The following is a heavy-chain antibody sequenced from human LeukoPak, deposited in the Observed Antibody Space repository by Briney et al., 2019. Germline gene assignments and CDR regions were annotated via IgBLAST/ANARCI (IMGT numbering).Heavy chain of an antibody. CDR2: IKHDGTER. CDR1: RFTFSSYW. J-gene: IGHJ4*02. Sequence: GGSLRLSCAASRFTFSSYWMAWVRQAPGKGLEWVANIKHDGTERYYVDSVKGRFTISRDNAQNSLYLQMNSLRAEDTAVYYCARDRGYDVVVSTDIEEYYFDYWGQGTLVTVSS. CDR3: ARDRGYDVVVSTDIEEYYFDY. V-gene: IGHV3-7*01. D-gene: IGHD2-2*01.